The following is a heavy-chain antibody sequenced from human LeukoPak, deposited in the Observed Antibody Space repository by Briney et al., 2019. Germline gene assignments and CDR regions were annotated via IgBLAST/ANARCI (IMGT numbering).Heavy chain of an antibody. V-gene: IGHV4-38-2*02. J-gene: IGHJ5*02. CDR2: IYLDGST. CDR3: AREAQDIVVVPAAHLPWFDP. CDR1: GYSLSRGYL. D-gene: IGHD2-2*01. Sequence: SGTLSLTCTVSGYSLSRGYLWGWIRLPPGKGLGWISCIYLDGSTYYNPSLKSRVTISVDTSKNQFSLKLSSVTAADTAVYYCAREAQDIVVVPAAHLPWFDPWGQGTLVTVSS.